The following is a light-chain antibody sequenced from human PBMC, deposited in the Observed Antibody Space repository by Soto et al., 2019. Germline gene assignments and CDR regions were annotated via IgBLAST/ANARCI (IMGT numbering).Light chain of an antibody. CDR1: SSSIGAGYD. CDR3: QSYDSSLHVV. V-gene: IGLV1-40*01. CDR2: ADN. J-gene: IGLJ2*01. Sequence: QSVLTQPPSVSGAPGQRVTISCTGSSSSIGAGYDVHWYQQLPGTAPRLLIYADNNRPSGVPDPFSGSKSGSSASLAITGLQAEDEADYYCQSYDSSLHVVFGGGTKLTVL.